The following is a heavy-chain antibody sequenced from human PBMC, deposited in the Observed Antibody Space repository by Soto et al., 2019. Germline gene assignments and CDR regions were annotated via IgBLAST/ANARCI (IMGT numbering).Heavy chain of an antibody. CDR2: TYYRSKWYN. CDR3: ARENDREKYRPVGRFDT. Sequence: SQTLSLTCAISGDSVSGNSAAWNWIRQSPSRGLEWLGRTYYRSKWYNDYAVSVKSRITINPDTSRNQFSLHLNSVTHDDTAVYYCARENDREKYRPVGRFDTWGQGAQVTV. D-gene: IGHD3-22*01. V-gene: IGHV6-1*01. J-gene: IGHJ5*02. CDR1: GDSVSGNSAA.